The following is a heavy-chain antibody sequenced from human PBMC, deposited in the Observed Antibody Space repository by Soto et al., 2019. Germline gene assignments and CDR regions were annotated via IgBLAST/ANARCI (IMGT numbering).Heavy chain of an antibody. D-gene: IGHD5-12*01. CDR1: GDSVSSNSAA. CDR3: ARSVGYSGYNTPVWFDP. Sequence: SQTLSLTCAISGDSVSSNSAAWNWIRQSPSRGLEWLGRTYYRSKWYNDYAVSVKSRITINPDTSKNQFSLQLNSVTPEDTAVYYCARSVGYSGYNTPVWFDPWGQGTLVTVSS. V-gene: IGHV6-1*01. CDR2: TYYRSKWYN. J-gene: IGHJ5*02.